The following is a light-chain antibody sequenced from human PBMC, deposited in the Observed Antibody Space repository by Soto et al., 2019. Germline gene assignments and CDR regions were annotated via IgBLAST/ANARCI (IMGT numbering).Light chain of an antibody. CDR3: QSYDSSLSGSV. CDR2: GHS. V-gene: IGLV1-40*01. J-gene: IGLJ2*01. Sequence: QSVLTQPPSVSGASGQRVTSSCTGSSSNIGAGYDVHWYQQLPGTAPKLLIYGHSNRPSGVPDRFSGSKSGTSASLAITGLQAEDEADYYCQSYDSSLSGSVFGGGTKVTVL. CDR1: SSNIGAGYD.